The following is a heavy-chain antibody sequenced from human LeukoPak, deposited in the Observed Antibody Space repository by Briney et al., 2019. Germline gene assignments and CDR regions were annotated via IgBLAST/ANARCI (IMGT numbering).Heavy chain of an antibody. CDR1: GGSLSGYY. CDR2: INHSGST. D-gene: IGHD3-22*01. CDR3: ARALKYYYDSSGRFDY. J-gene: IGHJ4*02. Sequence: SETLSLTCAVYGGSLSGYYWSWIRQPPGKGLEWIGEINHSGSTNYNPSLKSRVTILVDTSKNQFSLKLSSVTAADTAVYYCARALKYYYDSSGRFDYWGQGTLVTVSS. V-gene: IGHV4-34*01.